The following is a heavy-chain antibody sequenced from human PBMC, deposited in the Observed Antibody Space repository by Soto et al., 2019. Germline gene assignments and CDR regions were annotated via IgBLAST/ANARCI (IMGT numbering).Heavy chain of an antibody. V-gene: IGHV3-48*04. CDR3: ARYVRLGGATTGYYFDY. J-gene: IGHJ4*02. CDR2: ISSRSSTI. Sequence: GPLRLSCAASGFTFSSYSMNWVRQAPGEELERVSYISSRSSTIHYADTVNSRVTTSRDNAKNSLHPQMNSPRAGDTAVYFCARYVRLGGATTGYYFDYWGQGTLVTVSS. D-gene: IGHD1-26*01. CDR1: GFTFSSYS.